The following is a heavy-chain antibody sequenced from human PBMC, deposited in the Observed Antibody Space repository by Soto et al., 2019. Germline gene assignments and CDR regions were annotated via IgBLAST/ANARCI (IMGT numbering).Heavy chain of an antibody. CDR2: ISGSGGST. CDR3: AKDGYYYDSSGYYMRGHFDY. CDR1: GFTFSSYA. J-gene: IGHJ4*02. D-gene: IGHD3-22*01. Sequence: GSLRLSCAASGFTFSSYAMSWVRQAPGKGLEWVSAISGSGGSTYYADSVKGRLTISRDNSKNTLYLQMNSLRAEDTAVYYCAKDGYYYDSSGYYMRGHFDYWGQGTLVTVSS. V-gene: IGHV3-23*01.